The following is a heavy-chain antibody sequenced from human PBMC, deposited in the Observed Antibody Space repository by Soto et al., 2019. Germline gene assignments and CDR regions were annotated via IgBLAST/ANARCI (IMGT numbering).Heavy chain of an antibody. V-gene: IGHV4-38-2*01. J-gene: IGHJ6*02. CDR2: MYHSGIT. D-gene: IGHD6-6*01. CDR1: GYSIRSGYF. CDR3: ARSMYSTSAQLYYGMDV. Sequence: SETLSLTCAVSGYSIRSGYFWGWIRQPPGKGLEWIGSMYHSGITYYNLPLKSRVTISVDTSKNQLYLKLSSATAADTAVYYCARSMYSTSAQLYYGMDVWGQGTTVTVSS.